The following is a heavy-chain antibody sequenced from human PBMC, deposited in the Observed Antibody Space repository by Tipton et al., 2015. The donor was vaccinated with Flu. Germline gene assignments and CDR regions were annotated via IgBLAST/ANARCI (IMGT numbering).Heavy chain of an antibody. CDR3: AKGAVIDAYYDY. CDR1: GFTFSTYV. D-gene: IGHD3-22*01. J-gene: IGHJ4*02. Sequence: SLRLSCAASGFTFSTYVIQWVRQAPGKGLEWVAGISYDGSNKYYADFVKGRFTISRDNSKNTLYLLMNTLRPEDTAVYYCAKGAVIDAYYDYWGQGTLVTVSS. CDR2: ISYDGSNK. V-gene: IGHV3-30*18.